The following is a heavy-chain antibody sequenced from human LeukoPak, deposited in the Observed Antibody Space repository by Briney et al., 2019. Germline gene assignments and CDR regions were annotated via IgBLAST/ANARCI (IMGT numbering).Heavy chain of an antibody. V-gene: IGHV4-39*07. CDR3: ARLYGSGSYYLYYFDY. J-gene: IGHJ4*02. Sequence: SETLSLTCTVSGGSISSSSYYWGWIRQPPGKGLEWIGSIYYSGSTYYNPSLKSRVTISVDTSKNQFSLKLSSVTAADTAVYYCARLYGSGSYYLYYFDYWGQGTLVTVSS. D-gene: IGHD3-10*01. CDR2: IYYSGST. CDR1: GGSISSSSYY.